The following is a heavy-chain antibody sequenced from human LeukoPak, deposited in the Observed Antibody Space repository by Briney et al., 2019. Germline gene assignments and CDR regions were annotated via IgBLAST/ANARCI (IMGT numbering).Heavy chain of an antibody. CDR3: ASRTVTFDY. V-gene: IGHV3-23*01. CDR2: ISGSGGST. CDR1: GFTFSTFW. Sequence: PGGSLRLSCAASGFTFSTFWMHWVRQAPGKGLEWVSAISGSGGSTYYADSVKGRFTISRDNSKNTLYLQMNSLRAEDTAVYYCASRTVTFDYWGQGTLVTVSS. J-gene: IGHJ4*02. D-gene: IGHD4-11*01.